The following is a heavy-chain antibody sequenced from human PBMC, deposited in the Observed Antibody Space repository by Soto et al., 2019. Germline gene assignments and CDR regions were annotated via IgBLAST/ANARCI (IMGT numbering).Heavy chain of an antibody. CDR1: GGYLSGYY. V-gene: IGHV4-34*01. Sequence: QVQLQQWGAGLLKTSETLSLTCAVYGGYLSGYYWSWSRQPPGKGLEWIGEINQSGNTKYNPSLKSRVTISVDTSKKQFSLKLSSVTAADTAVYYCGSPGHVDYWGQGTLVTVSS. J-gene: IGHJ4*02. CDR2: INQSGNT. CDR3: GSPGHVDY.